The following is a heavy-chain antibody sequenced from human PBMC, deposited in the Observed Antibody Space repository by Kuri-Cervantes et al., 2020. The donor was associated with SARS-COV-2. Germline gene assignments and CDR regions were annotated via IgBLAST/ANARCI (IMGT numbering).Heavy chain of an antibody. CDR2: IDPSDSYT. V-gene: IGHV5-10-1*01. CDR3: ARHLSLIGASDY. CDR1: GYSFTSYW. J-gene: IGHJ4*02. D-gene: IGHD4/OR15-4a*01. Sequence: KVSCKGSGYSFTSYWISWVRQMPGKGLEWMGRIDPSDSYTNYSPSFQGHVTISADKSISTAYLQWSSLKASDTAMYYCARHLSLIGASDYWGQGTLVTVSS.